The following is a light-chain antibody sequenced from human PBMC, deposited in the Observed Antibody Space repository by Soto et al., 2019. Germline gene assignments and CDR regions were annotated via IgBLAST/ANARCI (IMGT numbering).Light chain of an antibody. Sequence: QSALTQPPSASGSPGQSVTISCTGGSSDIGGYNYVSWYQQRPGKVPRLIIYEVTKRPSGVPDRFSGSKSGNTASLAITGLQAEDEADYYCQSYDSSLSGYVFGTGTKVTVL. J-gene: IGLJ1*01. CDR3: QSYDSSLSGYV. CDR1: SSDIGGYNY. V-gene: IGLV2-8*01. CDR2: EVT.